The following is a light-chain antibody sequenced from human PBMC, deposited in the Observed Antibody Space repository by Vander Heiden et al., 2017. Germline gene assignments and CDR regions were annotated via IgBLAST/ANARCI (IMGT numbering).Light chain of an antibody. Sequence: ESVLTQSPGILSLSPGERASLSFGASESVSSYLAWYQQKPGQAPRLLIYDASSRATGIPDRFSGSGSGTDFTLTISRLEPEDFAVYYCQQYGSSPWTFGEGTKVEIK. CDR1: ESVSSY. J-gene: IGKJ1*01. V-gene: IGKV3D-20*01. CDR3: QQYGSSPWT. CDR2: DAS.